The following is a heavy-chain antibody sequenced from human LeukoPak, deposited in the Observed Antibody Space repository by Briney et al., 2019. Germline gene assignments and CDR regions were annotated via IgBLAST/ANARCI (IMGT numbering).Heavy chain of an antibody. Sequence: GGSLRLSCAASGFTFDDYTMHWVRQAPGKGLEWVSLISWDGGSTYYADSVKGRFTISRDNAKNSLYLQMNSLRAEDTALYYCARGEYYFDYWGQGTLVTVSS. J-gene: IGHJ4*02. V-gene: IGHV3-43*01. CDR1: GFTFDDYT. D-gene: IGHD3-10*01. CDR2: ISWDGGST. CDR3: ARGEYYFDY.